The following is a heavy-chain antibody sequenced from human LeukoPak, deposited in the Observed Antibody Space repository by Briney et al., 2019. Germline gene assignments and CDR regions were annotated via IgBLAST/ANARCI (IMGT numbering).Heavy chain of an antibody. CDR1: GGSISSGDYY. V-gene: IGHV4-30-4*01. Sequence: SQTLCLTCTVSGGSISSGDYYWSWIRQPPGKGLEWIGYIYYSGSTYYNPSLKSRVTISVDTSKNQFSLKLSSVTAADTAVYYCARRGIATRTSLFDYWGQGTLVTVSS. J-gene: IGHJ4*02. CDR3: ARRGIATRTSLFDY. D-gene: IGHD6-6*01. CDR2: IYYSGST.